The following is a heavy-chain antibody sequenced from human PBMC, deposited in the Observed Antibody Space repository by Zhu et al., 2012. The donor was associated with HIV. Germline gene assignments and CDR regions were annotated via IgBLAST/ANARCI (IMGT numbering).Heavy chain of an antibody. CDR1: GGSTSSHY. CDR3: ARLRDTSGYYYPFDY. CDR2: VYYTGTT. V-gene: IGHV4-59*11. J-gene: IGHJ4*02. Sequence: QVQLQESGPGLVKPLETLSLTCSVSGGSTSSHYWSWIRQPPGKGLEWIGYVYYTGTTNYNPSLKSRVTISLDMSKNQFSLKLTSVTAADTAVYYCARLRDTSGYYYPFDYWGQGTLVTVSS. D-gene: IGHD3-22*01.